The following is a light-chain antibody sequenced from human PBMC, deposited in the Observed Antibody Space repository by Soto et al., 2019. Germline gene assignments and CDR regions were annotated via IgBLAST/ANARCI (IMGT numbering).Light chain of an antibody. CDR2: AAP. V-gene: IGKV1-9*01. CDR3: QQLNSYSLT. CDR1: QGISSY. J-gene: IGKJ4*01. Sequence: DIQLTQSPSFLSASVGDRVTITCRASQGISSYLVWYQQKPEKAPKLLIYAAPTLQSGVRSRFSGSGSGTEFTLTTTSLQPEDFATYYCQQLNSYSLTFGGGTKVEIK.